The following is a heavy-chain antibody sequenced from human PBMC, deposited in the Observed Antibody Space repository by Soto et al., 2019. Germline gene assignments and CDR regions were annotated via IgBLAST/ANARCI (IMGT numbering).Heavy chain of an antibody. V-gene: IGHV3-11*06. J-gene: IGHJ3*02. D-gene: IGHD2-15*01. CDR2: ISSSLGHT. CDR1: GFDFSDFH. CDR3: ARDRCRGGSCYRTYAFDI. Sequence: GGSLRLSCAGSGFDFSDFHISWVRQAPGKGLEWISYISSSLGHTDYADSVKGRFTISRDDAKNSLYLQMNSLRAEDTAVYYCARDRCRGGSCYRTYAFDIWGQGTLVTVSS.